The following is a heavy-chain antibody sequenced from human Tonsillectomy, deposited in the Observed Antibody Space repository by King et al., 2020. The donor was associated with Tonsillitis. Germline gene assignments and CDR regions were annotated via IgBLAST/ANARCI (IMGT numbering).Heavy chain of an antibody. CDR1: GGSVSSGAYY. D-gene: IGHD3-10*01. V-gene: IGHV4-31*03. CDR3: ARAIYYSGSGTYYKNAFDI. Sequence: QLQESGPGLVKPSQTLSLTCTVSGGSVSSGAYYWSWIRQLPGKGLEWIGYIYYTGSTYSNPSLKSRVTVSVDMSENQFSLKLSSVTAADMAVYYCARAIYYSGSGTYYKNAFDIWGQGKMVTVSS. J-gene: IGHJ3*02. CDR2: IYYTGST.